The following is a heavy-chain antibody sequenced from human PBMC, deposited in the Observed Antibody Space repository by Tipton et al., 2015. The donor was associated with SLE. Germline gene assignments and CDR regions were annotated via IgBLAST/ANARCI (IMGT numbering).Heavy chain of an antibody. CDR3: ARDGGISGLNWFDP. CDR2: ISYDGSNK. D-gene: IGHD6-19*01. CDR1: GFTFSSYG. Sequence: SLRLSCAASGFTFSSYGMHWVRQAPGKGLEWVAVISYDGSNKYYADSVKGRFTISRDNSKNTPYLQMNSLRAEDTAVYYCARDGGISGLNWFDPWGQGTLVTVSS. J-gene: IGHJ5*02. V-gene: IGHV3-30*03.